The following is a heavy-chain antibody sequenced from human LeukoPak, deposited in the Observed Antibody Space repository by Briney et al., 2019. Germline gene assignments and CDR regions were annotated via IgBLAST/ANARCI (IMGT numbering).Heavy chain of an antibody. Sequence: PGGSLRLSCAASGFTFSDYYMSWIRQAPGKGLEWVSYISSSGSTIYYADSVKGRFTISRDNAKNSLYLQMNSLRAEDTAVYYCAKQTGYSSSWNFPFIDYWGQGTLVTVSS. D-gene: IGHD6-13*01. V-gene: IGHV3-11*04. CDR3: AKQTGYSSSWNFPFIDY. J-gene: IGHJ4*02. CDR1: GFTFSDYY. CDR2: ISSSGSTI.